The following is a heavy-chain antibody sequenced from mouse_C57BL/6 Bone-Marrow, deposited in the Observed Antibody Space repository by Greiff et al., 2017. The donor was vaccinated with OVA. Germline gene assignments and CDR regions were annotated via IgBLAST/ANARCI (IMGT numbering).Heavy chain of an antibody. V-gene: IGHV1-76*01. Sequence: VQLKESGAELVRPGASVKLSCKASGYTFTDYYINWVKQRPGQGLEWIARIYPGSGNTYYNEKFKGKATLTAEKSSSTAYMQLSSLTSEDSAVYFCARVAFTTGRAMDYWGQGTSVTVSS. D-gene: IGHD1-1*01. CDR2: IYPGSGNT. CDR1: GYTFTDYY. J-gene: IGHJ4*01. CDR3: ARVAFTTGRAMDY.